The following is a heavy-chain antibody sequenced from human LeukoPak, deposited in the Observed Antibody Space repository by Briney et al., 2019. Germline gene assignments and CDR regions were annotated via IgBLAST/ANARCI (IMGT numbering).Heavy chain of an antibody. D-gene: IGHD5-12*01. Sequence: GGSLRLSCAVSGFTFDDYVMHWVRQAPGKGLEWVSGISWNSSVIGYADSVKGRFTISRDNAKNSLYLQMNSLRAEDTAVYYCARDLLGGYDYPTNFDYWGQGTLVTVSS. CDR2: ISWNSSVI. CDR1: GFTFDDYV. J-gene: IGHJ4*02. V-gene: IGHV3-9*01. CDR3: ARDLLGGYDYPTNFDY.